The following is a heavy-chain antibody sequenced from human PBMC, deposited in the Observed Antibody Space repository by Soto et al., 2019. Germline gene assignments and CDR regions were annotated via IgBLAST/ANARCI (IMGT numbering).Heavy chain of an antibody. D-gene: IGHD3-22*01. CDR2: ISGSGGST. J-gene: IGHJ5*02. Sequence: EVQLLESGGGLVQPGGSLRLSCAASGFTFSSYAMSWVRQAPGKGLGWVSAISGSGGSTYYADSVKGRFTISRDNSKNTLYLQMNSLRAEDTAVYYCAKESGYDSSGYGQNWFDPWGQGTLVTVSS. CDR3: AKESGYDSSGYGQNWFDP. V-gene: IGHV3-23*01. CDR1: GFTFSSYA.